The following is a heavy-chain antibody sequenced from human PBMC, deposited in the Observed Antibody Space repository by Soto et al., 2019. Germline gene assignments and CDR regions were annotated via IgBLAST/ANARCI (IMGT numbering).Heavy chain of an antibody. CDR2: IGRRSDI. CDR1: GFSFSTYS. D-gene: IGHD2-21*02. J-gene: IGHJ6*02. CDR3: AREETAWPLAYGLDV. Sequence: GGSLRLSCEASGFSFSTYSMHWVRQAPGKGLEWVSSIGRRSDIYYADSVKGRFTISRDNAKNSVSLQMNSLRDEDTAVYYCAREETAWPLAYGLDVWGQGTTVTVSS. V-gene: IGHV3-21*01.